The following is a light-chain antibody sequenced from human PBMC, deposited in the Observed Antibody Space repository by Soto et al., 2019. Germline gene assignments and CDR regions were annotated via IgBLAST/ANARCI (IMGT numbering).Light chain of an antibody. CDR3: QQYGSSGT. J-gene: IGKJ1*01. Sequence: ELVLTQAPGTLSLSGGERATLSCRSSQSVSNNYLAWYQQKPGQAPRLLICGASNRATGIPDRFSGSGSGTDFTLTISRLEPEDFAVYYCQQYGSSGTFGQGTKVDIK. CDR2: GAS. V-gene: IGKV3-20*01. CDR1: QSVSNNY.